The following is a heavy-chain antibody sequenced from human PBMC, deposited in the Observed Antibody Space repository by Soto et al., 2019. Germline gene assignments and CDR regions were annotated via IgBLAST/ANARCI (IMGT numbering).Heavy chain of an antibody. CDR3: AKDRAYYYDSSGYDAAYFDF. D-gene: IGHD3-22*01. J-gene: IGHJ4*02. CDR2: ISGSGGST. CDR1: GFPFSSYA. V-gene: IGHV3-23*01. Sequence: PGGSLRLSCLASGFPFSSYAMSWVRQAPGKGLEWVSAISGSGGSTYYADSVKGRFTISRDNSKNTLYLQMNSLRAEDTAVYYCAKDRAYYYDSSGYDAAYFDFWGQGTPVTGSS.